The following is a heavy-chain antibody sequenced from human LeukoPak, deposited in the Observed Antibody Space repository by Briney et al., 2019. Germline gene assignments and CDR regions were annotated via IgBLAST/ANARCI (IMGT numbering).Heavy chain of an antibody. V-gene: IGHV3-23*01. CDR2: ISGSGGST. J-gene: IGHJ4*02. Sequence: GGSLRLSCAASGCTFSSYAMSWVRQAPGKGLEWVSAISGSGGSTYYADSVKGRFTISRDNSKNTLYLQMNSLRAEDTAVYYCAKGHYSSGWDEGFDYWGQGTLVTVSS. D-gene: IGHD6-19*01. CDR1: GCTFSSYA. CDR3: AKGHYSSGWDEGFDY.